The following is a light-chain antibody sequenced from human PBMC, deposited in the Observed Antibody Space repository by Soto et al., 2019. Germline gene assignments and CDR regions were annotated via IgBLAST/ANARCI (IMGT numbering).Light chain of an antibody. CDR1: QGISSF. J-gene: IGKJ2*01. CDR2: AAA. V-gene: IGKV1-8*01. Sequence: AIRMTQSPSSISASTGDRVTITCRASQGISSFLAWYQQKPGKAPKLLIDAAATLQRGAPSRFSASGSGTDFTLTISRLQSEDFATYFCQQYLSYPYTFGQGTKLEI. CDR3: QQYLSYPYT.